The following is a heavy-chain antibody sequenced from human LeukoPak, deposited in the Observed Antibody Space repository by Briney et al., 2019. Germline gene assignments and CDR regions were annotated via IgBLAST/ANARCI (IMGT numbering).Heavy chain of an antibody. D-gene: IGHD6-19*01. J-gene: IGHJ4*02. CDR2: IYYSGTT. V-gene: IGHV4-39*01. CDR3: ARQGVYTNGWYRGPGGDFDY. Sequence: PSETLSLTCTVSGGSISSPSYFWGWIRQPPGKGLEWIGTIYYSGTTYYSPSLKSRVTISVDTSKNQFSLKLRSVTAADTAVYYCARQGVYTNGWYRGPGGDFDYWGQGTLVTVSS. CDR1: GGSISSPSYF.